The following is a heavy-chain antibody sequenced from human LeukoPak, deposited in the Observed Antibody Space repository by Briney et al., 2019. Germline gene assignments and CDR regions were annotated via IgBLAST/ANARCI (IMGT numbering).Heavy chain of an antibody. CDR3: ARVAGIAAALTHFDY. Sequence: SETLSLTCTVSGGSISSYYWSWLRQPQGKGLEWIGYIYYSGSTNYNPSLKSRVTISVDTSKNQFSLKLSSVTAADTAVYYCARVAGIAAALTHFDYWGQGTLVTVSS. V-gene: IGHV4-59*08. J-gene: IGHJ4*02. CDR1: GGSISSYY. CDR2: IYYSGST. D-gene: IGHD6-13*01.